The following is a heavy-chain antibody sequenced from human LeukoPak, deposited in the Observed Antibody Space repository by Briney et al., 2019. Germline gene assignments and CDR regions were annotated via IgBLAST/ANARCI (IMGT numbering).Heavy chain of an antibody. V-gene: IGHV1-69*04. CDR2: IIPILGIA. J-gene: IGHJ4*02. D-gene: IGHD3-22*01. CDR3: ARDPITYYYDSSGYYEGY. CDR1: GGTFSSYA. Sequence: ASVKVSCKASGGTFSSYAISWVRQAPRQGLEWMGRIIPILGIANYAQRFQGRVTITADKSTSTAYMELSSLRSEDTAVYYCARDPITYYYDSSGYYEGYWGQGTLVTVSS.